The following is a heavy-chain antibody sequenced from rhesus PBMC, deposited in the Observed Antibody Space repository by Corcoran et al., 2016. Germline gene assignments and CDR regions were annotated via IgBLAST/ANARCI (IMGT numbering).Heavy chain of an antibody. J-gene: IGHJ4*01. CDR2: ITSSGCGT. CDR3: AKGGPTTTAAVAFDH. CDR1: GFTFSQYA. D-gene: IGHD6-43*01. V-gene: IGHV3S5*01. Sequence: EVQLVETGGGLVQPGGSLRLSCVASGFTFSQYAMPWVRQAPGQGLEWLSGITSSGCGTYYSDSVKGRFIISRDNSKNSLSLQINSLRDEDTAVYYCAKGGPTTTAAVAFDHWGQGVLVTVSS.